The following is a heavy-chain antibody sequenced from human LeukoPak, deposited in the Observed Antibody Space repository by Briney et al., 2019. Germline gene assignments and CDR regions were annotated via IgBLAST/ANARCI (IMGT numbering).Heavy chain of an antibody. V-gene: IGHV4-34*01. Sequence: PSETLSLTCAVYGGSFSGYYWSWIRQPPGKELEWIGEINHSGSTNYNPSLKSRVTISVDTSKNQFSLKLSSVTAADTAVYYCARGAEDIVVVPAAIGPLNYYYYYMDVWGKGTTVTVSS. CDR3: ARGAEDIVVVPAAIGPLNYYYYYMDV. J-gene: IGHJ6*03. CDR2: INHSGST. D-gene: IGHD2-2*02. CDR1: GGSFSGYY.